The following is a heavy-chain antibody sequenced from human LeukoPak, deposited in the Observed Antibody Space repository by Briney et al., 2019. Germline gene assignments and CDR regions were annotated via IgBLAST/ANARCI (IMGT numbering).Heavy chain of an antibody. CDR3: ARAYDKAYDY. J-gene: IGHJ4*02. D-gene: IGHD2-21*01. Sequence: RAGGSLRLSCAASGIIFGSHGMAWVRRAPGKGLEWVSSIRPNGDRTFYADFVKGRFTISRDNSKNTVSLHMNSLRAEDSAIYRCARAYDKAYDYWGQGTLVTVSS. V-gene: IGHV3-23*01. CDR1: GIIFGSHG. CDR2: IRPNGDRT.